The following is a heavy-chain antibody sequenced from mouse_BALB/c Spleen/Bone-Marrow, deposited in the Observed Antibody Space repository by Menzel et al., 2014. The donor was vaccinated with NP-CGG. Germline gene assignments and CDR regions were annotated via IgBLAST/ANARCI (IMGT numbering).Heavy chain of an antibody. J-gene: IGHJ1*01. V-gene: IGHV2-2*02. CDR1: GFSLTTYG. Sequence: VQLQQSGPGLVQPSQSLSTTCTVSGFSLTTYGVHWVRQSPGKGLEWLGVIWSGGSTDYNAAFISRLSISKDNSKSQVFFKMNSLQANDTAIYYCARINYGSRRYWYFDVWGAGTTVTVSS. D-gene: IGHD1-1*01. CDR2: IWSGGST. CDR3: ARINYGSRRYWYFDV.